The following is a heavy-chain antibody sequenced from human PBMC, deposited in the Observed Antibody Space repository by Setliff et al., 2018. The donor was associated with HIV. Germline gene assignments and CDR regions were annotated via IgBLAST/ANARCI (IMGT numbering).Heavy chain of an antibody. CDR3: ARTSSYSSGWSAKYAFDI. V-gene: IGHV1-2*04. J-gene: IGHJ3*02. CDR2: INPNSGGT. CDR1: GYTFTGYY. Sequence: ASVKVSCKASGYTFTGYYMHWVRRAPGQGLEWMGWINPNSGGTNYAQKFQGWVTMTRDTSISTAYMELSRLRSDDTAVYYCARTSSYSSGWSAKYAFDIWGQGTMVTVSS. D-gene: IGHD6-19*01.